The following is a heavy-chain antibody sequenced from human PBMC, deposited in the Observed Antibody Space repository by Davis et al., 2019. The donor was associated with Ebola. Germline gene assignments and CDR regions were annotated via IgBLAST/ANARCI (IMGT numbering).Heavy chain of an antibody. CDR3: ARGSDSSGYYPTDY. V-gene: IGHV1-3*01. D-gene: IGHD3-22*01. J-gene: IGHJ4*02. Sequence: ASVKVSCKASGYTFTSYAMHWVRQAPGQRLEWMGWINAGNGNTKYSQKFQGRVTITRDTSASTAYMELSSLRSEDTAVYYCARGSDSSGYYPTDYWGQGTLVTVSS. CDR1: GYTFTSYA. CDR2: INAGNGNT.